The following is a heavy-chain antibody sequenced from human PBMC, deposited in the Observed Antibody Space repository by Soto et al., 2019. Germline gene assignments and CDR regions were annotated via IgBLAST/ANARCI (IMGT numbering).Heavy chain of an antibody. V-gene: IGHV3-23*01. CDR1: GFTFSSYV. CDR2: ISGSGDRT. D-gene: IGHD4-17*01. Sequence: EVQMLESGGGLVQPGGSLRLSCAASGFTFSSYVMAWVRQAPGKGLEWVSGISGSGDRTFHADFVKGRFTISRDNSKNTLYLQMNSLRAEDTAVYYCAKPPTTKTTYNWYFDLWGRGTLVSVSS. J-gene: IGHJ2*01. CDR3: AKPPTTKTTYNWYFDL.